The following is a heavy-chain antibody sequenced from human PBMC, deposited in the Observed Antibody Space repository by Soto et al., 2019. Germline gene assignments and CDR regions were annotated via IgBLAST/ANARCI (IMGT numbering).Heavy chain of an antibody. CDR3: ARHRTTVRGVIYGEDWFDP. CDR2: IYYSGST. D-gene: IGHD3-10*01. J-gene: IGHJ5*02. V-gene: IGHV4-59*08. Sequence: QVQLQESGPGLVKPSETLSLTCTVSGGSISSYYWSWIRQPPGKGLEWIGYIYYSGSTNYNPSLXGRVTISVDTXXTXFXXQLSSVTAADTAVYYGARHRTTVRGVIYGEDWFDPWGQGTLVTVSS. CDR1: GGSISSYY.